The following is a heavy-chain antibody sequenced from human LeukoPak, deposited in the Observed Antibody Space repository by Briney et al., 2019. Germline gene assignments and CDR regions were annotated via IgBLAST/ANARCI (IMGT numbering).Heavy chain of an antibody. CDR1: GFTVSTYY. D-gene: IGHD2-2*01. J-gene: IGHJ4*02. V-gene: IGHV3-53*01. CDR2: IYSGGST. CDR3: ARGLGYCTSTTCLLPFDY. Sequence: GGSLRLSCAASGFTVSTYYMTWVRQAPGKGLECVSAIYSGGSTYYADSVKGRFTISRDNSKNTLYLQMNSLRAEDTAMYYCARGLGYCTSTTCLLPFDYWGQGTLVTVSS.